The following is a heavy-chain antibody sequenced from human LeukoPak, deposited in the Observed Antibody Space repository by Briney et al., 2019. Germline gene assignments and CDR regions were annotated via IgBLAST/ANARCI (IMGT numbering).Heavy chain of an antibody. D-gene: IGHD3-22*01. Sequence: SLETLSLTCAVYGGSFSGFYWGWVRQPPGKGVGWVGGIKHSGSTNYNPSLKSRVTISVDTSKNQFSLKLSSVTAADTAVYYCARIVVAGEYYYYYYGMDVWGQGTTVTVSS. J-gene: IGHJ6*02. CDR3: ARIVVAGEYYYYYYGMDV. CDR2: IKHSGST. CDR1: GGSFSGFY. V-gene: IGHV4-34*01.